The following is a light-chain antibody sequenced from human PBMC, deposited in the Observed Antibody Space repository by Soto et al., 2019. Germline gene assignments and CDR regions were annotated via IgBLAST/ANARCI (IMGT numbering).Light chain of an antibody. Sequence: EIVLTQSPGTLSLSPRERATLSCRASQSVSSNYVAWYQHKVGQAPRLLIYGASNRAPGIPDRFSGSGSGPDFTLTISRLEPEDFDLYYCQQYAASPRTFGQGTQVEV. J-gene: IGKJ1*01. CDR1: QSVSSNY. CDR2: GAS. CDR3: QQYAASPRT. V-gene: IGKV3-20*01.